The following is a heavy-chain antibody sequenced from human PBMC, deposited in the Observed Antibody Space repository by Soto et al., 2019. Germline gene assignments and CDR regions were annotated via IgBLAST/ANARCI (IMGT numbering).Heavy chain of an antibody. V-gene: IGHV4-59*01. Sequence: SETLSLTCTVSGGSISSYYWSWIRQPPGKGLEWIGYIYYSGSTNYNPSLKSRVTISVDTSKNQFSLKLSSVTAADTAVYYCARVRDTAMAQSYFDYWGQGTLVTV. CDR1: GGSISSYY. J-gene: IGHJ4*02. D-gene: IGHD5-18*01. CDR2: IYYSGST. CDR3: ARVRDTAMAQSYFDY.